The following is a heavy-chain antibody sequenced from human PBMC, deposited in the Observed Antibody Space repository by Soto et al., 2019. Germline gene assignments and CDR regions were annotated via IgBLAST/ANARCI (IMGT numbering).Heavy chain of an antibody. V-gene: IGHV3-30*03. CDR1: GFTFSSSG. CDR3: ARSGEQQLTRWGFDH. CDR2: ISYDGSNK. J-gene: IGHJ4*02. D-gene: IGHD3-10*01. Sequence: QVQLVESGGGAVQPGRSLRLSCAASGFTFSSSGMHWVRLAPGKGLEWVAAISYDGSNKYYADSVKGRFTISRDSSKNTLSLQMNSLRTEDTAMYYCARSGEQQLTRWGFDHWGQGTLVTVSS.